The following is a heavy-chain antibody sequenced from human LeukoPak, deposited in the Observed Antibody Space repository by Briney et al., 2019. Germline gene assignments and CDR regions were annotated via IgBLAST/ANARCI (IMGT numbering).Heavy chain of an antibody. D-gene: IGHD5-12*01. Sequence: PGGSLRLSCAASGFXFSSYGMHWVRQAPGKGLEWVAVISYDGKNKYYIDSVKGRFTISRDNSKNTLYLQMNSLRAEDTAVYYCAKASRGGYSGYEDNWFDPWGQGTLVTVSS. CDR2: ISYDGKNK. J-gene: IGHJ5*02. CDR1: GFXFSSYG. V-gene: IGHV3-30*18. CDR3: AKASRGGYSGYEDNWFDP.